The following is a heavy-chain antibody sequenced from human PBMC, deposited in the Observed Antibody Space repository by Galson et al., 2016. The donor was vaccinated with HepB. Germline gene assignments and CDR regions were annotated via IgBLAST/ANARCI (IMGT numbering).Heavy chain of an antibody. D-gene: IGHD6-19*01. CDR1: GGSISSYY. Sequence: TLSLTCTVSGGSISSYYWSWIRQPPGKGLEWIGYSYYSGSTNYNPSLKSRVTMSIDTSKNQFSLKLSSVTTADTAVYYCARVFSSGWYMGVNWFDPWGQGSLVTVSS. CDR2: SYYSGST. CDR3: ARVFSSGWYMGVNWFDP. J-gene: IGHJ5*02. V-gene: IGHV4-59*01.